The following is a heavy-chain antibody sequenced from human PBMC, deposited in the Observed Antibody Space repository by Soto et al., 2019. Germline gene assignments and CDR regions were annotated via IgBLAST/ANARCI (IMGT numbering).Heavy chain of an antibody. D-gene: IGHD3-16*02. CDR3: ARDRYVMITFGGVIPSLDY. CDR2: ISSSSSYI. CDR1: GFTFSSYS. Sequence: GGSLRLSCAASGFTFSSYSMNWVRQAPGKGLEWVSSISSSSSYIYYADSVKGRFTISRDNAKNSLYLEMNSLRAEDTAVYYCARDRYVMITFGGVIPSLDYWGQGTLVTVSS. V-gene: IGHV3-21*01. J-gene: IGHJ4*02.